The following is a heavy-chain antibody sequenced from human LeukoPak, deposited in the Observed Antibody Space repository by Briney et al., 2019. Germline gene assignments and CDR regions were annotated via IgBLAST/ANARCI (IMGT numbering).Heavy chain of an antibody. Sequence: SQTLSLTCAVSSGSISSGGYSWSWIRQPPRKGLEWIGYIYHSGSTYYNPSLKSRVTISVDRSKNQFSLKLSSVTAADTAVYYCARGGVFLWFGSPPDYWGQGTLVTVSS. V-gene: IGHV4-30-2*01. CDR3: ARGGVFLWFGSPPDY. D-gene: IGHD3-10*01. CDR1: SGSISSGGYS. CDR2: IYHSGST. J-gene: IGHJ4*02.